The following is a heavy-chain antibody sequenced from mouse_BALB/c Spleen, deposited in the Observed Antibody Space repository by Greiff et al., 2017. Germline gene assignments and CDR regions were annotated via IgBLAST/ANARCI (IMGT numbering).Heavy chain of an antibody. CDR3: AREGITTDWYFDV. CDR1: GFTFSSYA. D-gene: IGHD1-1*01. Sequence: EVQLQESGGGLVKPGGSLKLSCAASGFTFSSYAMSWVRQSPEKRLEWVAEISSGGSYTYYPDTVTGRFTISRDTAKNTLYLEMSSLRSEDTAMYYCAREGITTDWYFDVWGAGTTVTVAS. CDR2: ISSGGSYT. V-gene: IGHV5-9-4*01. J-gene: IGHJ1*01.